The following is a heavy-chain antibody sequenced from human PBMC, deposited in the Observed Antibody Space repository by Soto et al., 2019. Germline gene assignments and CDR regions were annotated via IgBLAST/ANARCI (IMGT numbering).Heavy chain of an antibody. V-gene: IGHV1-69*01. Sequence: QVQLVQSGAEVKKPGSSVKVSCKASGGTFSSYAISWVRQAPGQGLEWMGGIIPIFGTANYAQKFQGRVTITADESTSTAYMELSSLRSEDTAVYYCAGAKRVLYYSGMDVWGQGTTVTVSS. D-gene: IGHD6-25*01. CDR3: AGAKRVLYYSGMDV. J-gene: IGHJ6*02. CDR2: IIPIFGTA. CDR1: GGTFSSYA.